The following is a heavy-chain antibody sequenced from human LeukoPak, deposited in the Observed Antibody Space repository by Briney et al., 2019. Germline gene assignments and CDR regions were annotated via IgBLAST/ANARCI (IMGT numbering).Heavy chain of an antibody. CDR1: GFTFTSYA. CDR2: ISASGGST. J-gene: IGHJ4*02. V-gene: IGHV3-23*01. CDR3: AKEYSGSFSPFPSYFDY. Sequence: GGSLRLSCAASGFTFTSYAMSWVRQAPKKGLEWVSVISASGGSTNYADSVKGRFTISRDNSKNTLYLQMNSLRAEDSAVYYCAKEYSGSFSPFPSYFDYWGQGTLVTVSS. D-gene: IGHD1-26*01.